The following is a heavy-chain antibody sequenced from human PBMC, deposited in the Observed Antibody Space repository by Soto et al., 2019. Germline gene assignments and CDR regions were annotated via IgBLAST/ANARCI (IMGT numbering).Heavy chain of an antibody. CDR3: AREPLT. J-gene: IGHJ4*02. V-gene: IGHV3-21*01. Sequence: PGGSLRLSCAGSGFTFSSYSMNWVRQAPGKGLEWVSSISSNSNYIYNADSVKGRFTISRDNARNSLFLQMHSLRAEDTAVYYCAREPLTWGQGTLVTVSS. CDR1: GFTFSSYS. CDR2: ISSNSNYI.